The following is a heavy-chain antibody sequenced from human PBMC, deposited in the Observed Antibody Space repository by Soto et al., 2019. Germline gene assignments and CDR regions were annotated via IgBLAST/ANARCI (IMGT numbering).Heavy chain of an antibody. CDR2: VFSNDEK. V-gene: IGHV2-26*01. D-gene: IGHD6-19*01. Sequence: SGPTLVNPTEPLMLTCSVSDFSLNNARMGVSWIRQSPGKALEWLAHVFSNDEKSYSTSLRSRLTVSKDSSRGQVVLTVTNMDPADTATYFCARSSDSSLQYIYYFDYWGPGIPVTVS. CDR1: DFSLNNARMG. J-gene: IGHJ4*02. CDR3: ARSSDSSLQYIYYFDY.